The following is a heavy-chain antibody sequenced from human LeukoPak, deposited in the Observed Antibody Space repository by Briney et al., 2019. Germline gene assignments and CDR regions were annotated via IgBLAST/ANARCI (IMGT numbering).Heavy chain of an antibody. V-gene: IGHV3-20*04. CDR3: ARSSPYYYGSGSYQPNFDY. J-gene: IGHJ4*02. D-gene: IGHD3-10*01. CDR1: GFTFDDYG. CDR2: INWNGGST. Sequence: GGSLRLSCAASGFTFDDYGMSWVRQAPGKGLEWVSGINWNGGSTGYADSVKGRFTISRDNAKNSLYLQMNSLRAEDTALYYCARSSPYYYGSGSYQPNFDYWGQGTLVTVSS.